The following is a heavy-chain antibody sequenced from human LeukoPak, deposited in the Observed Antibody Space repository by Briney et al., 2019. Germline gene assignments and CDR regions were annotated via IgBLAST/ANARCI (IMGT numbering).Heavy chain of an antibody. D-gene: IGHD5-18*01. V-gene: IGHV3-30*03. J-gene: IGHJ4*02. Sequence: GRSLRLSCAASGFTFSSYGMHWVRQAPGKGLEWVAVISYDGSNKYYADSVKGRFTISRDNAKTSLFLQMNSLRAEDTAVYYCARDLSGITGYTYGRGIDYWGQGTLVTVSS. CDR2: ISYDGSNK. CDR1: GFTFSSYG. CDR3: ARDLSGITGYTYGRGIDY.